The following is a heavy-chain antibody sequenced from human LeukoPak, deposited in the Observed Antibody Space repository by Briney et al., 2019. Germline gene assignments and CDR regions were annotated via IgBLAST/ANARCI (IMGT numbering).Heavy chain of an antibody. J-gene: IGHJ4*02. V-gene: IGHV3-7*01. CDR1: GFTLSSYW. CDR3: ARGGAARPDG. Sequence: PGGSLRLSCAASGFTLSSYWMSWVRQAPGKGLECVANIKQDGREKYYVDSVKGRFTISRDNAKNSLYVQMYSLRAENTAVYYCARGGAARPDGWGQGTLVTVS. CDR2: IKQDGREK. D-gene: IGHD6-6*01.